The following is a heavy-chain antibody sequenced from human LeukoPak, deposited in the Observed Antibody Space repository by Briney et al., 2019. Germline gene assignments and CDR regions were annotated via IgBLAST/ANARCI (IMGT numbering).Heavy chain of an antibody. V-gene: IGHV3-7*01. D-gene: IGHD3-10*01. J-gene: IGHJ5*02. Sequence: GGSLRLSCAAPGFTFNTYWMNWVRQAPGKGLEWVANIKQDSSEKSYVEYVKGRFTISRDNPNNSLYLQMNSLRAEDTAVYYCARHGSRRGAWFDPWGQGTLVTVSS. CDR2: IKQDSSEK. CDR1: GFTFNTYW. CDR3: ARHGSRRGAWFDP.